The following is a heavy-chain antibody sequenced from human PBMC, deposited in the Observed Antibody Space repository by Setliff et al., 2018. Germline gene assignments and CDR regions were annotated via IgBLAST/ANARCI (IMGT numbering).Heavy chain of an antibody. CDR2: IYYRGDT. V-gene: IGHV4-39*01. CDR1: GASLNSGTYY. CDR3: ARTGTYRYFDY. J-gene: IGHJ4*02. D-gene: IGHD1-1*01. Sequence: SETLSLTCTVSGASLNSGTYYWGWIRQPPGKGLEWIGRIYYRGDTYYNPPLKGRLTISVDTAQNQFSLRLTSVTAADTAVYYCARTGTYRYFDYWGQGALVTVS.